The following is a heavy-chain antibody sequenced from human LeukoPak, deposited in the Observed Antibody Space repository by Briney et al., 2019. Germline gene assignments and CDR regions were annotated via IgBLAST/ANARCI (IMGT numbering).Heavy chain of an antibody. Sequence: GGSLRLSCAASGFTFSSYAMHWVRQAPGKGLEYVSAISSNGGSTYYANSVKGRFTISRDNSKNTLYLQMGSLRAEDMAVYYCARGRDGHYYDSSGPLDYWGQGTLVTVSS. CDR1: GFTFSSYA. J-gene: IGHJ4*02. CDR2: ISSNGGST. CDR3: ARGRDGHYYDSSGPLDY. D-gene: IGHD3-22*01. V-gene: IGHV3-64*01.